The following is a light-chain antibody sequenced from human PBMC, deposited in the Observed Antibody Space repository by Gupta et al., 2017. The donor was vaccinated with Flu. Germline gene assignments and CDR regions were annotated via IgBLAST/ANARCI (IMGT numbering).Light chain of an antibody. CDR1: SGIIASSY. Sequence: FMLTQPHSVSDSPGMTVTTSCTRSSGIIASSYVQWYQQRPGRSPTTLIYDDNHRPSGVPARFSCAPDSSSTAASLTISGLKTEDDADYYSQSYDTTNTVVFGGGTKLTVL. J-gene: IGLJ3*02. CDR3: QSYDTTNTVV. V-gene: IGLV6-57*01. CDR2: DDN.